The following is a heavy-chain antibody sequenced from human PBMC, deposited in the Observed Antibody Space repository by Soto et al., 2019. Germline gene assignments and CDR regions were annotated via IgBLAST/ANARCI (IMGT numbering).Heavy chain of an antibody. Sequence: GPEVKKPGASVKVSCKTSGYTFTSYGISWVRQASGQGLEWMGWITTDKGKTTYAQKFQGRVTMTTDTSTSTAYMEMRSLRSDDTAVYYCATRSPAFDYWGQGTLVTVSS. CDR1: GYTFTSYG. J-gene: IGHJ4*02. V-gene: IGHV1-18*01. CDR2: ITTDKGKT. CDR3: ATRSPAFDY.